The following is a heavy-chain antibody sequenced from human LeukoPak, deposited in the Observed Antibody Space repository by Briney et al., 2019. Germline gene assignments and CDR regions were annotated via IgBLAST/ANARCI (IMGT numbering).Heavy chain of an antibody. CDR1: GGSISSYY. CDR2: IYYSGST. Sequence: SETLSLTCTVSGGSISSYYWSWIRQPPGKGLEWIGYIYYSGSTNYNPSLESRVTISVDTSKNQFSLKLSSVTAADTAVYYCAGLTTVTNYFDYWGQGTLVTVSS. D-gene: IGHD4-17*01. J-gene: IGHJ4*02. V-gene: IGHV4-59*01. CDR3: AGLTTVTNYFDY.